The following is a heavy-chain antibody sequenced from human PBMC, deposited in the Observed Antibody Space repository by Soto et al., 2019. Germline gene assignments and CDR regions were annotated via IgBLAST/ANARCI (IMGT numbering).Heavy chain of an antibody. CDR2: ISSSRRTI. Sequence: HPGGSLRLSCAASGFTFSSYSMNWVRQAQGKGLEWVSYISSSRRTIYYADSVKGRFTISRDNAKNSLYLQMNSLRAEDTAAYYCAREIAAAGSGYYYGMDVWGQGTTVTVSS. CDR3: AREIAAAGSGYYYGMDV. V-gene: IGHV3-48*01. J-gene: IGHJ6*02. CDR1: GFTFSSYS. D-gene: IGHD6-13*01.